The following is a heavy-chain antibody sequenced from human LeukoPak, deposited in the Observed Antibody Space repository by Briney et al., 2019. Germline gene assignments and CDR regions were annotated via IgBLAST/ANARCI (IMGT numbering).Heavy chain of an antibody. CDR3: ARRGIAVAAPGLDY. Sequence: GESLKISCEASGYSFSSYWIGWVRQMPGKGLEWMGIIYPDDSDTTYSLSFQGQVTISADKSTSTAYLQWTSLKASDTAMYYCARRGIAVAAPGLDYWGQGTLVTVSS. V-gene: IGHV5-51*01. D-gene: IGHD6-19*01. CDR1: GYSFSSYW. CDR2: IYPDDSDT. J-gene: IGHJ4*02.